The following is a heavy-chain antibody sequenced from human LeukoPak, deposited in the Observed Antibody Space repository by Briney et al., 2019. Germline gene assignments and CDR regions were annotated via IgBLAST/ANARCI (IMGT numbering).Heavy chain of an antibody. CDR1: GFSFSAYD. J-gene: IGHJ4*02. CDR3: ARDLLFSTVVTP. D-gene: IGHD4-23*01. CDR2: VSSSGIYI. V-gene: IGHV3-21*01. Sequence: GGSVSLSCVASGFSFSAYDMSWVRQAPGKGLEWVSSVSSSGIYIYYADSVQGRFTISRDNAKNSLYLQMNSLRVEDTAVYYCARDLLFSTVVTPGGQGTLVTVSS.